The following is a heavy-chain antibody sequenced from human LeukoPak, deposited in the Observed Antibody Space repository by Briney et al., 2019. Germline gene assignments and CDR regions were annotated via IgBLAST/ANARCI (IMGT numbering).Heavy chain of an antibody. J-gene: IGHJ2*01. V-gene: IGHV3-21*01. CDR3: ASSGYDLDWYFDL. D-gene: IGHD5-12*01. CDR1: GFTFSTYT. Sequence: GGSLRLSCAASGFTFSTYTINWVRQAPGKGLQWVSSMSSNGDSIHLADSVKGRFSISRDSANNSLYLQMNSLGAEDTAVYYCASSGYDLDWYFDLWGRGTLVTVSS. CDR2: MSSNGDSI.